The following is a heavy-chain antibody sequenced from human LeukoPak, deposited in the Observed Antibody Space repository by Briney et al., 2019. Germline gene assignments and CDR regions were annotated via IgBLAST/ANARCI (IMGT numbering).Heavy chain of an antibody. CDR2: INPNSGGT. D-gene: IGHD2-2*01. CDR3: ARDTRFTYFQGTLDF. CDR1: GYTFTDYY. J-gene: IGHJ4*02. Sequence: ASVKVSCKASGYTFTDYYMHWVRQAPGQGLEWMGFINPNSGGTKYAQKFQGRVTMTRDTSISTAYMELSGLRSDDTAVYYCARDTRFTYFQGTLDFWGQGTLVTVFS. V-gene: IGHV1-2*02.